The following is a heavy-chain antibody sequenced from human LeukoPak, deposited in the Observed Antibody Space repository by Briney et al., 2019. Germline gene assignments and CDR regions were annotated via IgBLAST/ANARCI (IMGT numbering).Heavy chain of an antibody. D-gene: IGHD3-10*02. V-gene: IGHV3-21*01. CDR1: GFTFSSYS. CDR2: ISGSSSYI. J-gene: IGHJ5*02. CDR3: ARDHVSEFDP. Sequence: GVSLRLSCAASGFTFSSYSMNWVRQAPGKGLEWVSSISGSSSYIYYADSVKGRFTISRDNAKNSLYLQMNSLRAEDTAVYYCARDHVSEFDPWGQGTLVTVSS.